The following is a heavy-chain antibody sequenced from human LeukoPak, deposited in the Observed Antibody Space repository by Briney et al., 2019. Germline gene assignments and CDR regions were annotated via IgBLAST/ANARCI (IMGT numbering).Heavy chain of an antibody. CDR1: GFTFSSYS. CDR3: ARALAVAGRGSYNWFDP. D-gene: IGHD6-19*01. CDR2: ISSSSSYI. J-gene: IGHJ5*02. V-gene: IGHV3-21*01. Sequence: PGGSLRLSCAASGFTFSSYSMNWVRQAPGKGLEWASSISSSSSYIYYADSVKGRFTISRDNAKNSLYLQMNSLRAEDTAVYYCARALAVAGRGSYNWFDPWGQGTLVTVSS.